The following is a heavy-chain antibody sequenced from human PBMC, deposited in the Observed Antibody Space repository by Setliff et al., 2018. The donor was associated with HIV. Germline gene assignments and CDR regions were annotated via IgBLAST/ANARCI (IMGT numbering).Heavy chain of an antibody. CDR1: GGSISSHY. Sequence: SETLSLTCTVSGGSISSHYWSWIRQPPGKGLEWIGYIYYSGSTNYNPSLKSRVTISVDTSKNQFSLKLSSVTAADTAVYYCARGYGGSWGGNYYYYYMDVWGKGTTVTVSS. CDR3: ARGYGGSWGGNYYYYYMDV. J-gene: IGHJ6*03. V-gene: IGHV4-59*11. CDR2: IYYSGST. D-gene: IGHD6-13*01.